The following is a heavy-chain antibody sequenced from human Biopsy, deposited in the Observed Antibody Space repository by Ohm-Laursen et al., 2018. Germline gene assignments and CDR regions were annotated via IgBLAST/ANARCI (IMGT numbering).Heavy chain of an antibody. CDR1: GGTFTNYA. J-gene: IGHJ1*01. D-gene: IGHD3-9*01. CDR2: NIPILGTG. CDR3: ATKLTGYFHH. V-gene: IGHV1-69*06. Sequence: SSVKVSCEASGGTFTNYAISWVRQAPGQGLEWLGGNIPILGTGNYAQKFQDRVTVAADTSTSTATMELRSLRSDDTAVYYCATKLTGYFHHWGQGTLVIVSS.